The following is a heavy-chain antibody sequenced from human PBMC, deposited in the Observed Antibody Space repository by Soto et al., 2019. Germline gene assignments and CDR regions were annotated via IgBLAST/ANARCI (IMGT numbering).Heavy chain of an antibody. CDR1: GYTFTGYY. Sequence: GASVKVSCKSSGYTFTGYYMHWVRQAPGQGLEWMGWINPNSGGTNYAQKFQGWVTMTRDTSISTAYMELSRLRSDDTAVYYCATSNGYRSSTSCAALDYWGQGTLVTVSS. CDR3: ATSNGYRSSTSCAALDY. V-gene: IGHV1-2*04. J-gene: IGHJ4*02. CDR2: INPNSGGT. D-gene: IGHD2-2*03.